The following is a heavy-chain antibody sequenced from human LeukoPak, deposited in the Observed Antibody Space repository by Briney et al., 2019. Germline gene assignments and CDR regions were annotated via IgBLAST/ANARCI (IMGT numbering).Heavy chain of an antibody. CDR2: IKSKTDGGTT. CDR1: GFTFSDYY. V-gene: IGHV3-15*01. Sequence: GGSLRLSCAASGFTFSDYYMSWVRQAPGKGLEWVGRIKSKTDGGTTDYAAPVKGRFTISRDDSKNTLYLQMNSLKTEDTAVYYCTTEYCSSTSCYSGYWGQGTLVTVSS. CDR3: TTEYCSSTSCYSGY. D-gene: IGHD2-2*01. J-gene: IGHJ4*02.